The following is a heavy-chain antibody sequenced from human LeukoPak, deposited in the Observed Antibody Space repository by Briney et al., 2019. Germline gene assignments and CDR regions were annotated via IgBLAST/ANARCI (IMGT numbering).Heavy chain of an antibody. Sequence: GGSLRLSCAASGFTFSSYWMSWVRQAPGKGLEWVASIKQDGSEKYYVDSVKGRFTISRDNAKNSLYLQMNSLRAGDTALYYCARALGEGWFDPWGQGTLVTVSS. D-gene: IGHD4-17*01. CDR3: ARALGEGWFDP. CDR1: GFTFSSYW. J-gene: IGHJ5*02. V-gene: IGHV3-7*01. CDR2: IKQDGSEK.